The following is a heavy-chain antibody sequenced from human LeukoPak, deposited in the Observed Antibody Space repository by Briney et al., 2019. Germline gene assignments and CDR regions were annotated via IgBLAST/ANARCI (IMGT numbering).Heavy chain of an antibody. V-gene: IGHV1-69*04. J-gene: IGHJ4*02. D-gene: IGHD2-2*01. CDR3: ARDVTTTGYCSSTSCPAGVMDY. Sequence: SVKVSCKASGGTFSSYAISWVRQAPGQGLEWMGRIIPILGIANYAQKFQGRVTITADKSTSTAYMELSSLRSEDTAVYYCARDVTTTGYCSSTSCPAGVMDYWGQGTLVTVSS. CDR1: GGTFSSYA. CDR2: IIPILGIA.